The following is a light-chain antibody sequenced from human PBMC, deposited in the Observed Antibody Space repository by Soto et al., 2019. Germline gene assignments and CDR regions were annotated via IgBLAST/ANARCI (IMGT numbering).Light chain of an antibody. CDR1: QSISSTF. V-gene: IGKV3-20*01. J-gene: IGKJ2*01. CDR3: QQYDRSLYT. CDR2: GAS. Sequence: ENVLTQSPGTLSLSPGERATLSCRTSQSISSTFLAWYQQKPGQAPRLLIYGASSRATGIPDRFSGSGSGTDFTLTISRLEPEDLAVYYCQQYDRSLYTFGQGTKLEIK.